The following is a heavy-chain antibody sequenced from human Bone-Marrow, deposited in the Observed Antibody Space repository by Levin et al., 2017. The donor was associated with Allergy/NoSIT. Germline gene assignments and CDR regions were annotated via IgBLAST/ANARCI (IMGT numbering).Heavy chain of an antibody. CDR3: ARGISSGLYGGIYFDS. CDR1: GFAVNSNY. D-gene: IGHD6-19*01. Sequence: AGGSLRLSCSASGFAVNSNYMSWVRQAPGKGLEWVSAIYSGGTTYYADSVKGRFIISRDNSKNTVFLQVNSMRAEDAAVYRCARGISSGLYGGIYFDSWGQGTLVTVSS. J-gene: IGHJ4*02. CDR2: IYSGGTT. V-gene: IGHV3-66*01.